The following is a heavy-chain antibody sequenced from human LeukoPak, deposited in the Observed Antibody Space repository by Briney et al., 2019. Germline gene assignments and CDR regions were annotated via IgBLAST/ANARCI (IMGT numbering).Heavy chain of an antibody. CDR3: AKDYRPYYYDSSGYYYAEYFQH. CDR2: ISGSGGST. CDR1: GFTFSSYA. D-gene: IGHD3-22*01. Sequence: GGSLRLSCAASGFTFSSYAMSWVRQAPGKGLEWVSAISGSGGSTYYADSVKGRFTISRDNYKNTLYLQMNSLRAEDTAVYYCAKDYRPYYYDSSGYYYAEYFQHWGQGTLVTVSS. J-gene: IGHJ1*01. V-gene: IGHV3-23*01.